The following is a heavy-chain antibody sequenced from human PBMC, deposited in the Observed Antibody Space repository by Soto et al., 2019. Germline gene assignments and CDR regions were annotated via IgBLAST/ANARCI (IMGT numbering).Heavy chain of an antibody. Sequence: GGSLRLSCAASGFTFSSYAMNWVRQAPGKGLEWVSSISSSSSYIYYADSVKGRFTISRDNAKNSLYLQMNSLRAEDTAVYYCARGPPTRYCGGDCYSDYWGQGTLVTVSS. CDR1: GFTFSSYA. CDR2: ISSSSSYI. D-gene: IGHD2-21*01. CDR3: ARGPPTRYCGGDCYSDY. V-gene: IGHV3-21*01. J-gene: IGHJ4*02.